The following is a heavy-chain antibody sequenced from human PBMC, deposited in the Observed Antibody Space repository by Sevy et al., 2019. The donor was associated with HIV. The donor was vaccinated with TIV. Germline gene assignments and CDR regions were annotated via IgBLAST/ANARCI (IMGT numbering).Heavy chain of an antibody. V-gene: IGHV3-23*01. J-gene: IGHJ4*02. Sequence: GESLKISCAASGFTFSSYAMSWVRQAPGKGLEWVSAISGSGGSTYYADSVKGRFTISRDNSKNTLYLQMNSLRAEDTAVYYCASSSWQKENFDYWGQGTLVTVSS. D-gene: IGHD6-13*01. CDR2: ISGSGGST. CDR3: ASSSWQKENFDY. CDR1: GFTFSSYA.